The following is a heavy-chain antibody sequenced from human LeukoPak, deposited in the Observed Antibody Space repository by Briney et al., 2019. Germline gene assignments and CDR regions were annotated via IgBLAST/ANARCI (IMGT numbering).Heavy chain of an antibody. CDR1: GFTFSSYA. CDR2: ISSNGGST. V-gene: IGHV3-64*01. J-gene: IGHJ6*02. CDR3: AREGSGPLAYYGMDV. Sequence: PGGSLRLSCAASGFTFSSYAMHWVRQAPGKGLEYVSAISSNGGSTYCANSVKGRFTISRDNSKNTLYLQMGSLRAEDMAVYYCAREGSGPLAYYGMDVWGQGTTVTVSS. D-gene: IGHD3-3*01.